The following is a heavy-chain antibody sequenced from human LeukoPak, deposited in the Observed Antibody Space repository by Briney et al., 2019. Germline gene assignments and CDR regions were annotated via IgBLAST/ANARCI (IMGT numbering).Heavy chain of an antibody. CDR1: GGSFSGYY. D-gene: IGHD3-16*01. Sequence: PSETLSLTCAVYGGSFSGYYWSWIRQPPGKGLEWIGEINHSGSTNYNPSLKSRVTISLDTSKNQFSLNLSSVTAADTAVYYCARRWVYDKRAFDAWGQGTMVTVFS. CDR2: INHSGST. CDR3: ARRWVYDKRAFDA. V-gene: IGHV4-34*01. J-gene: IGHJ3*01.